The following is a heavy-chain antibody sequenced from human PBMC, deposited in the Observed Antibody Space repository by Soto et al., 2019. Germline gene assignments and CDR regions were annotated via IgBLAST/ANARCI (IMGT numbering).Heavy chain of an antibody. CDR3: ARVFSNYLYYGMDV. Sequence: VGSLRLSCAASGFTFSSYAMHWVRQAPGKGLEWVAVISYDGSNKYYADSVKGRFTISRDNSKNTLYLQMNSLRAEDTAMYYCARVFSNYLYYGMDVCGQGTTVTVSS. CDR2: ISYDGSNK. D-gene: IGHD3-10*02. V-gene: IGHV3-30-3*01. J-gene: IGHJ6*02. CDR1: GFTFSSYA.